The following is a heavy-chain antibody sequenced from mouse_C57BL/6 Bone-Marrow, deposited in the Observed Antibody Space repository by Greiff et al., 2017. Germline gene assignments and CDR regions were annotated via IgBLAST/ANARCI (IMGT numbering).Heavy chain of an antibody. J-gene: IGHJ1*03. V-gene: IGHV1-85*01. D-gene: IGHD1-1*01. CDR1: GYTFTSYD. CDR3: ARLEFDGSSGDWYFDV. CDR2: IYPRDGST. Sequence: VKLVESGPELVKPGASVKLSCKASGYTFTSYDINWVQQRPGQGLEWIGWIYPRDGSTKYNEKFKGKATLTVDTSSSTAYMELHSLTSEDSAGYFCARLEFDGSSGDWYFDVWGTGTTVTVSS.